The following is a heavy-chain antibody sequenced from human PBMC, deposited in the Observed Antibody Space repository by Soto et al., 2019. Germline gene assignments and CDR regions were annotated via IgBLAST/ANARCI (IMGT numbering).Heavy chain of an antibody. CDR1: GCSISTTDW. Sequence: QVQLQESGPGLVKPSGTLSLTCAVSGCSISTTDWWSLCRQSPGKGLEWIGESHHCTCTNYNPYLKGRGTISIDKSRNPIFLVLTSVPVADTAVYYCGRNDAADLDVWGQGTTVPVSS. V-gene: IGHV4-4*02. CDR3: GRNDAADLDV. CDR2: SHHCTCT. J-gene: IGHJ6*02. D-gene: IGHD2-2*01.